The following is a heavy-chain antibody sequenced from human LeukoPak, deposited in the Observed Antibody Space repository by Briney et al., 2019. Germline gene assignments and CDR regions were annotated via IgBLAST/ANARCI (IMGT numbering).Heavy chain of an antibody. CDR3: AKDAERGFDYSNSLNY. CDR1: QFTFSHYG. CDR2: IWSDGSDK. V-gene: IGHV3-33*06. D-gene: IGHD4-11*01. Sequence: GGSLRLSCAASQFTFSHYGMHWVRQAPGRGLQWVAVIWSDGSDKYYSDSVKGRFTISRDNSKNTLYLEMNNLRAEDTAVYYCAKDAERGFDYSNSLNYWGQGTLVTVSS. J-gene: IGHJ4*02.